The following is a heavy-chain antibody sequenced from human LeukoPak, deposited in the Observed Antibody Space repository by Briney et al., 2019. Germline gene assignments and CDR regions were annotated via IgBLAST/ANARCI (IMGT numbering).Heavy chain of an antibody. CDR1: GFTFDDYG. CDR2: INWNGGST. V-gene: IGHV3-20*01. J-gene: IGHJ4*02. CDR3: ARSGGAAHWE. Sequence: GGSLRLSCAASGFTFDDYGISWVRQAPGKGLEWVSGINWNGGSTGYADSVKGRFTISRDNAKNSLYLQMNSLRAEDTALYHCARSGGAAHWEWGQGTLVTVSS. D-gene: IGHD6-6*01.